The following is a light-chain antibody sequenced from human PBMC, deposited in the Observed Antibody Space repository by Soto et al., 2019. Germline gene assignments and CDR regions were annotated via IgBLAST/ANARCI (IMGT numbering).Light chain of an antibody. CDR2: RAS. Sequence: DIQMTQSPSTLSASVGDRVTITCRASQSISDWLAWYQQKPGEAPRLLLYRASTLQSGVSSRFRGSGSGTEFTLTISDLQPDDFATYYCQQYHIYSWTFGQGTTVGIK. J-gene: IGKJ1*01. CDR1: QSISDW. CDR3: QQYHIYSWT. V-gene: IGKV1-5*03.